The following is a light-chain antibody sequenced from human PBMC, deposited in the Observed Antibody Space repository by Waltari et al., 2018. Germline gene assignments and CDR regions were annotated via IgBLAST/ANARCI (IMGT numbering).Light chain of an antibody. V-gene: IGLV3-19*01. CDR2: GYN. CDR1: NLRSYY. CDR3: SSRDSSGNHVM. J-gene: IGLJ3*02. Sequence: SSELTQDAAVSVALGQTVRITCQGVNLRSYYARWYQQKPGQAPVLVTSGYNNRPSGIPDRFSGSSTGNTASLTIAGAQAEDEADYYCSSRDSSGNHVMFGGGTKLTV.